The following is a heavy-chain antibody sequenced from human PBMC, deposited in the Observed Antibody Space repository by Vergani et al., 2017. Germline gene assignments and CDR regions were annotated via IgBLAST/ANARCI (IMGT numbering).Heavy chain of an antibody. CDR3: ARVGVVRGVSYYYYYYGMDV. CDR1: GGSISSGDYY. D-gene: IGHD3-10*01. J-gene: IGHJ6*02. Sequence: QVQLQESGPGLVKPSQTLSLTCTVSGGSISSGDYYWSWIRQPPGKVLEWIGYIYYSGSTYYNPSLKSRVTISVDTSKNQFSLKLSSVTAADTAVYYCARVGVVRGVSYYYYYYGMDVWGQGP. V-gene: IGHV4-30-4*08. CDR2: IYYSGST.